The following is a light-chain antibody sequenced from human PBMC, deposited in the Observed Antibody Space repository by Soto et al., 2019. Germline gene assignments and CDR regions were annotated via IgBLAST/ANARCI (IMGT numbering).Light chain of an antibody. CDR2: GAS. J-gene: IGKJ5*01. CDR1: QSITSD. CDR3: QQSYSTAIT. V-gene: IGKV3-15*01. Sequence: EIVMTQSPGTLSVSPGERSTLSCSASQSITSDLAWYQHKPGQTPRLLIHGASNRATGIPARFSGVGSGTDFTLTISSLQPEDFATYYCQQSYSTAITFGQGTRLEIK.